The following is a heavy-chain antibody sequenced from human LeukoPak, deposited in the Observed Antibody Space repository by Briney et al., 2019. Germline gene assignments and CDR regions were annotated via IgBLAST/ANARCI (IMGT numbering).Heavy chain of an antibody. CDR1: DASVSSSGFH. D-gene: IGHD1-14*01. V-gene: IGHV4-39*01. Sequence: ETLSLTCTVSDASVSSSGFHWGWVRQPPGKGLEWIGTMSYTGPTYYNPSLQSRVIISLDTSKNQLSLRLSSVTAADTAVYYCARRLDVAGGWFDHWGQGTLVTVSS. CDR3: ARRLDVAGGWFDH. CDR2: MSYTGPT. J-gene: IGHJ5*02.